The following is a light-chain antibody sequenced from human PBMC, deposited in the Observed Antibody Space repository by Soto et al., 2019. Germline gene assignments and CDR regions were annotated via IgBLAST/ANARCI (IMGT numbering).Light chain of an antibody. Sequence: AIRMTQSPSSFSASTGDRVTITCRASQGISSYLAWYQQKPGKAPKLMIYAASTLQRGVPSRFSGSGSGTDFTLTISCLQSADFATYYCQQRSDWPLTFGQGTRLEI. V-gene: IGKV1-8*01. CDR3: QQRSDWPLT. CDR2: AAS. CDR1: QGISSY. J-gene: IGKJ5*01.